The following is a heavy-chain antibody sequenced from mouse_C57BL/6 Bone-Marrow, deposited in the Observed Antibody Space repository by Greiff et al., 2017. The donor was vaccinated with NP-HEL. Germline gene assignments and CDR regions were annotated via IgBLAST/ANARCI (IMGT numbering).Heavy chain of an antibody. V-gene: IGHV5-12*01. CDR3: ARGITTVVAHWYFDV. Sequence: DVQLVESGGGLVQPGGSLKLSCAASGFTFSDYYMYWVRQTPEKRLEWVAYISNGGGSTYYPDTVKGRFTISRDNAKNTLYLQMSRLKSEDTAMYYCARGITTVVAHWYFDVWGTGTTVTVSS. J-gene: IGHJ1*03. D-gene: IGHD1-1*01. CDR1: GFTFSDYY. CDR2: ISNGGGST.